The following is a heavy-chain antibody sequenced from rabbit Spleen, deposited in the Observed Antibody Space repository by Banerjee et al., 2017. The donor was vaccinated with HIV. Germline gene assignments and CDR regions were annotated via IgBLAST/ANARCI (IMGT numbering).Heavy chain of an antibody. J-gene: IGHJ4*01. Sequence: QEQLVESGGGLVKPGASLTLTCTASGFSFSSRYDMCWVRQAPGKGLEWIGCIYTGNGKTYYASWAKGRFSISKTSSTTVTLQMTSLTAADTAIYFCAREGPRSTFAFDLWGPGTLVTVS. V-gene: IGHV1S45*01. D-gene: IGHD7-1*01. CDR1: GFSFSSRYD. CDR2: IYTGNGKT. CDR3: AREGPRSTFAFDL.